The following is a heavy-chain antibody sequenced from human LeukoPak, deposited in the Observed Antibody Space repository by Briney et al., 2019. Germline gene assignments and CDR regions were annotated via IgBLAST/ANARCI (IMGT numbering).Heavy chain of an antibody. CDR2: INHSGST. CDR1: GVSISSSNSY. D-gene: IGHD2/OR15-2a*01. J-gene: IGHJ5*02. V-gene: IGHV4-39*01. CDR3: ARGIVLPSFRFDP. Sequence: SETLSLTCTVSGVSISSSNSYWGWIRQPPGKGLEWIGEINHSGSTNYNPSLKSRVTISVDTSKSQFSLSLSSVTAADTAVYYCARGIVLPSFRFDPWGQGTLVTVSS.